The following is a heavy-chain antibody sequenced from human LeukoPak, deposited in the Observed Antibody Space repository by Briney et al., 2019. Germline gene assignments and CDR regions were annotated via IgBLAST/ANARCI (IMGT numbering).Heavy chain of an antibody. CDR1: GFTFSTYW. V-gene: IGHV3-7*01. CDR2: IKRDASEK. J-gene: IGHJ4*02. Sequence: GGSVRLSCAASGFTFSTYWMSWVRQAPGKGLEWVANIKRDASEKYYVDSVMGRFTISRDNAKYSLYLQMNSLRAEDTAVYYCARDSLTDTSGYLFDSWGQGILVTVSS. CDR3: ARDSLTDTSGYLFDS. D-gene: IGHD3-22*01.